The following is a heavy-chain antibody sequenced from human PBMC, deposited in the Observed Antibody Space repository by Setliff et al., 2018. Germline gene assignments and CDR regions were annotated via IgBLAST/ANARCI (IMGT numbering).Heavy chain of an antibody. D-gene: IGHD2-15*01. CDR3: ARASVVHEKAVGY. Sequence: ETLSLPCAVSGASIRNNDYWGWIRQSPGTGLEWIGSIFYNGMAYYNPSLQSRVTMSVDTSKNQFSLNLTSVTAADTAVYYCARASVVHEKAVGYWGQGTLVTVSS. V-gene: IGHV4-39*01. CDR1: GASIRNNDY. CDR2: IFYNGMA. J-gene: IGHJ4*02.